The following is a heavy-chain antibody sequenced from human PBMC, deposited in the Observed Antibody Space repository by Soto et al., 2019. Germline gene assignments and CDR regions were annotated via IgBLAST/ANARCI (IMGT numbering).Heavy chain of an antibody. CDR1: GFTFSDYY. CDR3: ARGRSGEFSTWYFFDY. Sequence: GGSLRLSCAASGFTFSDYYMSWIRQAPGKGLEWVSYISSSGSTIYYADSVKGRFSISGDNTNNAVYLQMDSLTVEDTAVYYCARGRSGEFSTWYFFDYWGQGTLVTVSS. V-gene: IGHV3-11*01. CDR2: ISSSGSTI. J-gene: IGHJ4*02. D-gene: IGHD6-13*01.